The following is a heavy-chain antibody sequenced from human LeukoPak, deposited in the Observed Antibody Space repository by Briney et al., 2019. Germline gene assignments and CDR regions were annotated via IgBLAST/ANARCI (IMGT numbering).Heavy chain of an antibody. CDR1: GGSISSSSYY. CDR3: GRDLGGRSGY. V-gene: IGHV4-39*02. Sequence: SETLSLTCAVSGGSISSSSYYWGWIRQPPGKGLEWIGSTYYSGSTYYNPSLKSRVTISVDTSKNQFSLKLSSVTAADTAVYYCGRDLGGRSGYWGQGTLVTVSS. J-gene: IGHJ4*02. CDR2: TYYSGST. D-gene: IGHD1-26*01.